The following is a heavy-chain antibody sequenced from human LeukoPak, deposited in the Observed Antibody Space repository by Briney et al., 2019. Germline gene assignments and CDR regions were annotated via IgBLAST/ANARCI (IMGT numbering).Heavy chain of an antibody. CDR3: ARDQVAARSNYYYGMDV. CDR1: GFTVSSNY. CDR2: IYSGGST. V-gene: IGHV3-53*01. Sequence: PGGSLRLSCAASGFTVSSNYMSWVRQAPGKGLEWVSVIYSGGSTYYADSVKGRFTISRDNSKNTLYLQMNSLRAEDTAVYYCARDQVAARSNYYYGMDVWGQGTTVTVSS. D-gene: IGHD6-6*01. J-gene: IGHJ6*02.